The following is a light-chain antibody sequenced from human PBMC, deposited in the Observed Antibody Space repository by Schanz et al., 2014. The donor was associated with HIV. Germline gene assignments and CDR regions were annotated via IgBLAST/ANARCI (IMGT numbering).Light chain of an antibody. Sequence: DIQMTQSPSTLSASVGDRVTITCRASQSISNYLAWYQQKPGKVPKLLIYAASTLQSGVPSRFSGSGSGTEFTLTISSLQPEDFASYYCQQLKSYPLTFGGGTKVEIK. CDR1: QSISNY. V-gene: IGKV1-27*01. CDR3: QQLKSYPLT. J-gene: IGKJ4*01. CDR2: AAS.